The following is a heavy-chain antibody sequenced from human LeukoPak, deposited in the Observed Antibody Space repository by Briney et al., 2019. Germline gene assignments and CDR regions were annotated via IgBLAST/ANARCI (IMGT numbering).Heavy chain of an antibody. CDR2: IYHSGST. D-gene: IGHD6-6*01. V-gene: IGHV4-38-2*02. J-gene: IGHJ4*02. Sequence: SETLSLTCTVSGYSISSGYYWGWIRQPPGKGLEWIGSIYHSGSTYYNPSLKSRVTISVDTSKNQFSLKLSSVTAADTAVYYCASSVYSSSMPFDYWGQGTLVTVSS. CDR1: GYSISSGYY. CDR3: ASSVYSSSMPFDY.